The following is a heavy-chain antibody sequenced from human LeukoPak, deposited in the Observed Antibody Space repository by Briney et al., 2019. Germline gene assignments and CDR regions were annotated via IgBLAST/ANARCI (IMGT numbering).Heavy chain of an antibody. V-gene: IGHV1-24*01. Sequence: ASVKVSCKASGYTLTKFSIHWVRQAPGKGLEWMGGFDREDGYAIDTQKFQGRVTMTEDTSTDTVYMDLSSLRFEDTAVYYCATRHIGSWFGAFDIWGQGTLVTVS. CDR2: FDREDGYA. CDR1: GYTLTKFS. D-gene: IGHD1-26*01. CDR3: ATRHIGSWFGAFDI. J-gene: IGHJ3*02.